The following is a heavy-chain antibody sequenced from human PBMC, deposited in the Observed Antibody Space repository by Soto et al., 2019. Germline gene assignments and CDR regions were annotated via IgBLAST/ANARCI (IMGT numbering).Heavy chain of an antibody. V-gene: IGHV1-69*02. D-gene: IGHD3-10*01. CDR3: ASSYGSGYRAFDY. Sequence: QVQLVQSGAEVKRPGSSVKVSCKASGDTFNFYSINWVRQAPGLGLEWMGRVNPIVSMSNYAQKFQGGVTMTADKSTSTAYMELRSLRFEYTTIYYCASSYGSGYRAFDYWGQGALVTVSS. J-gene: IGHJ4*02. CDR2: VNPIVSMS. CDR1: GDTFNFYS.